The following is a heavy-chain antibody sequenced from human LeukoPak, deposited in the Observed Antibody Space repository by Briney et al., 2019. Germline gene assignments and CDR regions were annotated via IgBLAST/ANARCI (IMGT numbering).Heavy chain of an antibody. Sequence: GASVKVSCKASGYTFTSYGISWVRQAPGQGLEWMGWISAYNGNTNYAQKLQGRVTMTTDTSTSTAYMELRGLRSDDTAVYYCARATSYDFWSGYPYYFDYWGQGTLVTVSS. D-gene: IGHD3-3*01. CDR3: ARATSYDFWSGYPYYFDY. J-gene: IGHJ4*02. V-gene: IGHV1-18*01. CDR1: GYTFTSYG. CDR2: ISAYNGNT.